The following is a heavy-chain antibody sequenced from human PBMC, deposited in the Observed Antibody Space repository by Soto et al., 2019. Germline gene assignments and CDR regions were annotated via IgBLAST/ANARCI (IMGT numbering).Heavy chain of an antibody. CDR2: INPNSGGT. Sequence: PSVKVSCKASGYTFTGYYMHWVRQAPGQGLEWMGWINPNSGGTNYAQKFQGWVTMTRDTSISTAYMELSRLRSDDTAVYYCARRSSTSNYGMDVWGQGTMVTVSS. J-gene: IGHJ6*02. V-gene: IGHV1-2*04. CDR1: GYTFTGYY. CDR3: ARRSSTSNYGMDV. D-gene: IGHD2-2*01.